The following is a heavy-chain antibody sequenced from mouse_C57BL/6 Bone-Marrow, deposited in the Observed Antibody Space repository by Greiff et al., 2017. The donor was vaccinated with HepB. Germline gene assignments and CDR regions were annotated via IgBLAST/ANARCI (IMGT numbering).Heavy chain of an antibody. CDR1: GCTFTSYG. V-gene: IGHV1-81*01. D-gene: IGHD1-1*01. CDR3: ARKSITTVVEDYYAMDY. J-gene: IGHJ4*01. Sequence: VHLVESGAELARPGASVKLSCKASGCTFTSYGISWVKQRTGQGLEWIGEIYPRSGNTYYNEKFKGKATLTADKSSSTAYMELRSLTSEDSAVYFCARKSITTVVEDYYAMDYWGQGTSVTVSS. CDR2: IYPRSGNT.